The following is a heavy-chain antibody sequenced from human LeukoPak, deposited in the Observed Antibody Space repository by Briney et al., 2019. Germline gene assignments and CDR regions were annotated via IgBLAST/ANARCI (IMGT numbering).Heavy chain of an antibody. Sequence: GGSLRLSCAASGFTFSTYYMSWIRQAPGKGRGWVPYISSSSSYTNYADSVKGRFTISRDNAKNSLYLQMNSLRAEDTAVYYCAREKSSGSSNYWGQGTLVTVSS. D-gene: IGHD1-26*01. J-gene: IGHJ4*02. CDR1: GFTFSTYY. CDR2: ISSSSSYT. CDR3: AREKSSGSSNY. V-gene: IGHV3-11*06.